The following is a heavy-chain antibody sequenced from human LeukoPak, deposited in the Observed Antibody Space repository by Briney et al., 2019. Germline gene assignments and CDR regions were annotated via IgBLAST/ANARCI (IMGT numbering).Heavy chain of an antibody. J-gene: IGHJ4*02. CDR3: ARDWDGTSPAISSFDY. D-gene: IGHD2-2*01. CDR2: IWYDGSNK. Sequence: PGGSLRLSCAASGFTFSSYGMHWVRQAPGKGLEWVAVIWYDGSNKYYADSVKGRFTISRDNSKNTLYLQMNSLRAEDTAVYYCARDWDGTSPAISSFDYWGQGTLVTVSS. CDR1: GFTFSSYG. V-gene: IGHV3-33*01.